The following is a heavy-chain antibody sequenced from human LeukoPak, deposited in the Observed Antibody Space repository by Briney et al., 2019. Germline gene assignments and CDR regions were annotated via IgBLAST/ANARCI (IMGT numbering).Heavy chain of an antibody. V-gene: IGHV1-2*02. D-gene: IGHD3-22*01. Sequence: ASVKVSCKASGYTFTVYYMHWVRQAPGQGLEWMGWINPNSGGTNYAQKFQGRVIMTRDTSISTAYMELSRLRSDDTAVYYCARDTYYYDSSGYYYFDYWGQGTLVTVSS. J-gene: IGHJ4*02. CDR3: ARDTYYYDSSGYYYFDY. CDR2: INPNSGGT. CDR1: GYTFTVYY.